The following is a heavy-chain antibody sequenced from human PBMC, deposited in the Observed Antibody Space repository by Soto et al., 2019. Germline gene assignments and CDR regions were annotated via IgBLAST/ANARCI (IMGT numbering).Heavy chain of an antibody. CDR2: IIPIFGTA. CDR1: GGTFSSYA. CDR3: ARDPLPVEYSSSSTDY. Sequence: GASVKVSCKASGGTFSSYAISWVRQVPGQGLEWMGGIIPIFGTANYAQKFQGRVTITADDSTSTAYMELSSLRSEDTAVYYCARDPLPVEYSSSSTDYWGQGTLVTVSS. V-gene: IGHV1-69*13. D-gene: IGHD6-6*01. J-gene: IGHJ4*02.